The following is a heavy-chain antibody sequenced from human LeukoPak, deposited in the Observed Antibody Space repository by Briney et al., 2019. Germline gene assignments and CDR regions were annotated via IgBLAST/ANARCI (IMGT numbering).Heavy chain of an antibody. D-gene: IGHD3-10*01. CDR1: GFTFSSYW. CDR2: IKQDGSEK. V-gene: IGHV3-7*03. Sequence: GGSLRLSCAASGFTFSSYWMSWVRQAPGKGLEWVANIKQDGSEKYYVDSVKGRFTISRDNAKNSLYLQMNSLRAEDTALYYCARVFSERWFGGGGGYFQHWGQGTLVTVSS. J-gene: IGHJ1*01. CDR3: ARVFSERWFGGGGGYFQH.